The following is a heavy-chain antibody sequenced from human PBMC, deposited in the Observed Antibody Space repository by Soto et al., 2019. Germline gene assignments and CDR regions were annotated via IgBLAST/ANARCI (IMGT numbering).Heavy chain of an antibody. CDR2: VSHDGSKK. D-gene: IGHD2-2*01. V-gene: IGHV3-30-3*01. CDR3: AGWGDTIALPASPPFYYGMDV. J-gene: IGHJ6*02. Sequence: QVQLVESGGGVVQPGMSLRLSCTASGFSFKSYPMNWVRQAPGKGLEWVAIVSHDGSKKDYADSVKGRFTISRDNSNNTLYLQMNNLRAEDTAVYSCAGWGDTIALPASPPFYYGMDVWGQGTTVTVSS. CDR1: GFSFKSYP.